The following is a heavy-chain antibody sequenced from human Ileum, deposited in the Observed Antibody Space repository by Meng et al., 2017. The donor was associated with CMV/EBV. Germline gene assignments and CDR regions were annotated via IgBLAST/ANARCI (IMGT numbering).Heavy chain of an antibody. CDR2: IYTSGTT. V-gene: IGHV4-4*07. D-gene: IGHD3-10*01. Sequence: QGRLQESGPGLVKTSATLSLTCYVSGGSISNYYWSWIRQPAGKGLEWIAHIYTSGTTNYNPSLKSRVTMSVDTSRNQFSLKLTSVTAADTAVYYCARNYGSGNWNFFHYWGQGTLVTVSS. J-gene: IGHJ4*02. CDR1: GGSISNYY. CDR3: ARNYGSGNWNFFHY.